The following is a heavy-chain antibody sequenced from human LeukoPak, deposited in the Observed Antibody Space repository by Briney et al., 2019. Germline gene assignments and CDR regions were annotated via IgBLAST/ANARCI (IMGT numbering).Heavy chain of an antibody. J-gene: IGHJ4*02. CDR1: GFNFSSYP. CDR2: ISYDGIKK. V-gene: IGHV3-30*01. Sequence: GGSLRLSCTASGFNFSSYPMHWVRQAPGKGLEWVAVISYDGIKKYYADSVKGRLTISRDNSKNTLYLQMNSLRAEDTAVYYCARSSGSCTSTTCYTVYFDYWGRGTLVTVSS. CDR3: ARSSGSCTSTTCYTVYFDY. D-gene: IGHD2-2*02.